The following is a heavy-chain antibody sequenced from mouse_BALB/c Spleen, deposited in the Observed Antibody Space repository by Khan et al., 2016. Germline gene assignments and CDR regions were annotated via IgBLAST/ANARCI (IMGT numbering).Heavy chain of an antibody. Sequence: QVQLKQSGAELVKPGASVKLSCKASGYTFTSYYMYWVKQRPGQGLEWIGEINPSNGGTNFNEKFKSKATLTVDKSSSTAYMQLSSLTSEDSAVYYCTRKGGYWGQGTSVTVSS. CDR1: GYTFTSYY. J-gene: IGHJ4*01. CDR2: INPSNGGT. CDR3: TRKGGY. V-gene: IGHV1S81*02.